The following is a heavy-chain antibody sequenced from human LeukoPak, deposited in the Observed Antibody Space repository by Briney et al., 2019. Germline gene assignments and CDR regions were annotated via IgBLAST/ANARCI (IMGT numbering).Heavy chain of an antibody. J-gene: IGHJ4*02. CDR1: GGSISSYY. CDR3: AREGQWLDY. Sequence: SETLSLTCTVSGGSISSYYWSWIRQPPGKGLEWIGYIYYSGSTNCNPSLKSRVTISVDTSKNQFSLKLSSVTAADTAVYYCAREGQWLDYWGQGTLVTVSS. D-gene: IGHD6-19*01. V-gene: IGHV4-59*01. CDR2: IYYSGST.